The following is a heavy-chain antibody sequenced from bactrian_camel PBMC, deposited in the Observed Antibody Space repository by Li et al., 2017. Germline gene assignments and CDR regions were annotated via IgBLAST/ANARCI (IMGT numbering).Heavy chain of an antibody. CDR2: IDSDDNT. J-gene: IGHJ4*01. CDR1: SSGYSYISDC. V-gene: IGHV3S55*01. Sequence: HVQLVESGGGSVQAGESLRLSCAASSSGYSYISDCMGWFRQAPGKEREGVASIDSDDNTYYAEDVKDRFVISRDHADNTLYLQMNNLKPEDTAIYYCAADPAFVGDCDSGHWSYALGKDSWGQGTQVTVS. D-gene: IGHD5*01. CDR3: AADPAFVGDCDSGHWSYALGKDS.